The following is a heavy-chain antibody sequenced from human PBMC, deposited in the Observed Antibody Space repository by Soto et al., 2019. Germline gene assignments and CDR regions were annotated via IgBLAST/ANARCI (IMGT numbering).Heavy chain of an antibody. CDR1: GFTFSSNA. Sequence: GGSLRLSCAASGFTFSSNAMSWVRQGPGKGLEWVSAISGSGDSAYYAESVKGRFTISRDNSKNTLYLKMNSLRAEDTAIYYCAKLAGVNTGXWGQGTQVTVSX. CDR3: AKLAGVNTGX. J-gene: IGHJ4*02. D-gene: IGHD3-10*01. CDR2: ISGSGDSA. V-gene: IGHV3-23*01.